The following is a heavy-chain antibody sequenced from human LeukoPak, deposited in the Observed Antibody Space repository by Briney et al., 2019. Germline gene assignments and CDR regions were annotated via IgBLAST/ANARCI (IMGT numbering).Heavy chain of an antibody. J-gene: IGHJ3*01. Sequence: SETLSLTCAVYGDSFSGYYWNWIRQPPGKGLEWIGEINHRGSTTYNPPLKSRVTMPVDTSKHQFSQKISSLSAAGTGVYYGGRGSLGLSACDVWGEETMVSVSS. CDR1: GDSFSGYY. D-gene: IGHD7-27*01. CDR2: INHRGST. V-gene: IGHV4-34*01. CDR3: GRGSLGLSACDV.